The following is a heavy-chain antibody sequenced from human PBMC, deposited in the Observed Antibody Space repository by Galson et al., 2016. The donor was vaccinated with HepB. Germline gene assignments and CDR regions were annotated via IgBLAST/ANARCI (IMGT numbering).Heavy chain of an antibody. CDR2: IFHTGRV. V-gene: IGHV4-4*02. Sequence: SETLSLTCAVSGVSTSSSDWWSWVRQPPGQGLEWIGQIFHTGRVNYTPSLASRVTISIDTSNNHFSLRLTSVTAADTALYYCARQYWGGPSDYWGQGTLVIVSS. D-gene: IGHD2/OR15-2a*01. J-gene: IGHJ4*02. CDR3: ARQYWGGPSDY. CDR1: GVSTSSSDW.